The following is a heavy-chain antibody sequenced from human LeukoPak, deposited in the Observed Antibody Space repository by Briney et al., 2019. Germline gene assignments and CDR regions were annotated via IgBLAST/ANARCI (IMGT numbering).Heavy chain of an antibody. CDR3: ARVDYYDSSTSPY. V-gene: IGHV3-30*14. Sequence: GRSLRLSCAASGFTFSSYAMHWVRQAPDKGLEWVAVISYDGSNKYYADSVKGRFTNSRDNSKNTVYLQMNSLRAEDTAVYFCARVDYYDSSTSPYWGQGTLVTVSS. CDR2: ISYDGSNK. CDR1: GFTFSSYA. J-gene: IGHJ4*02. D-gene: IGHD3-22*01.